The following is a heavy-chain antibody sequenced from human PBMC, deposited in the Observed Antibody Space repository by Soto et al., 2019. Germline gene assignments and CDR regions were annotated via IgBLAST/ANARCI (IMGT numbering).Heavy chain of an antibody. D-gene: IGHD3-3*01. J-gene: IGHJ6*02. Sequence: LRLSRAASGFTFSSYAMSWVRQAPGKGLEWVSAISGSGGSTYYADSVKGRFTISGDNSKNTLYLQMNSLRAEDTAVYYCAKGDFWSGYRKYYGMDVWGQGTTVTVSS. CDR3: AKGDFWSGYRKYYGMDV. CDR1: GFTFSSYA. V-gene: IGHV3-23*01. CDR2: ISGSGGST.